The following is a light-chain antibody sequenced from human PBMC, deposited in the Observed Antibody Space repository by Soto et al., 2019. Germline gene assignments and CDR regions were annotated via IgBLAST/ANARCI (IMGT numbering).Light chain of an antibody. J-gene: IGKJ2*01. Sequence: DIQMTQSPSTLSASVGDRVTVTCRASQSISSWLAWYQQKPGTAPKLLIYKASNLQDGVPSRFSGSGSGTEFTLTISCLQPDDFATYCCQQYSSYPYTFGQGTKLEIK. CDR3: QQYSSYPYT. CDR1: QSISSW. V-gene: IGKV1-5*03. CDR2: KAS.